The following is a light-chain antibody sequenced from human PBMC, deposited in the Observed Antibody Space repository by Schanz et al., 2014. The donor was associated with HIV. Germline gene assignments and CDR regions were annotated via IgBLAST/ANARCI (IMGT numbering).Light chain of an antibody. V-gene: IGKV3-20*01. CDR3: QHYGSS. CDR2: GAS. Sequence: EIVMTQSPGTLSVSPGETATLSCRASQRVSSDLAWYQQKPGQAPRLLIYGASSRATGIPDRFSGSGSGTDFTLTISRLEPEDFAVYYCQHYGSSFGPGTKVDIK. CDR1: QRVSSD. J-gene: IGKJ3*01.